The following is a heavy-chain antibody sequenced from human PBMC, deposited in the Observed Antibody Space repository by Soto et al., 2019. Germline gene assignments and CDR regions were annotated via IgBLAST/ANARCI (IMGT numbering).Heavy chain of an antibody. J-gene: IGHJ5*02. CDR1: SGSIDNVCW. V-gene: IGHV4-4*02. D-gene: IGHD2-21*01. CDR2: TSHDGVT. CDR3: ARNGDCIRPGCIVGWFYP. Sequence: SEILSLTCAVSSGSIDNVCWWSWVRQSPGKGLEWIGETSHDGVTNYNPSLEGRVTISIDKSKNQFYLDLNSVTAADTAMYFFARNGDCIRPGCIVGWFYPWGPGNLVTVSS.